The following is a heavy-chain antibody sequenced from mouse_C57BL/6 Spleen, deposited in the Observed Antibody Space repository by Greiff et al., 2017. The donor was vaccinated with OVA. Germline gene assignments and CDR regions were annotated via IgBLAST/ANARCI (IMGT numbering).Heavy chain of an antibody. J-gene: IGHJ1*03. CDR3: ARPVVATRYFDV. V-gene: IGHV1-55*01. CDR1: GYTFTSYW. CDR2: IYPGSGST. Sequence: QVQLQQPGAELVKPGASVKMSCKASGYTFTSYWITWVKQRPGQGLEWIGDIYPGSGSTTYNEKFKRKATLTVDTSSSTAYMQLSSLTSEDSAVYYCARPVVATRYFDVWGTGTTVTVSS. D-gene: IGHD1-1*01.